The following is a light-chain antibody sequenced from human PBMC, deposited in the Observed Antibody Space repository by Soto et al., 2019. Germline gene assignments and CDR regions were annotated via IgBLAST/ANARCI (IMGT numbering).Light chain of an antibody. CDR1: QDISNY. Sequence: DIQMTQSPSSLSASVGDRVTITCQASQDISNYLNWYQQKPGKAPKVLIYDASNLKTGVPSRFSGSGYGTDFTFTISSLQPEDIATYYCQQYDNLLLTFGGGTKVEIK. CDR2: DAS. CDR3: QQYDNLLLT. J-gene: IGKJ4*01. V-gene: IGKV1-33*01.